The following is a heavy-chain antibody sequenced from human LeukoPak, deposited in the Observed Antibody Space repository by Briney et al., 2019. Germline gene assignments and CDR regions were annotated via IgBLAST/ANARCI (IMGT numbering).Heavy chain of an antibody. D-gene: IGHD3-10*01. CDR3: ARVPYGLDYYYYGMDV. Sequence: GGSLRLSCAASGFTSSSYWMSWVRQAPGKGLEWVANIKQDGSEKYYVDSVKGRFTISRDNAKNSLYLQMNSLRAEDTAVYYCARVPYGLDYYYYGMDVWGQGTTVTVSS. CDR1: GFTSSSYW. V-gene: IGHV3-7*04. CDR2: IKQDGSEK. J-gene: IGHJ6*02.